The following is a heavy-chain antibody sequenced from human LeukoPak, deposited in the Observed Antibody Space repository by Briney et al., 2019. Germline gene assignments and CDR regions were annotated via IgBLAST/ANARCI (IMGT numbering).Heavy chain of an antibody. V-gene: IGHV1-2*02. CDR3: ARGSGWSVSDAFDI. CDR1: GYTFTGYY. D-gene: IGHD6-19*01. J-gene: IGHJ3*02. Sequence: ASVKVSCKASGYTFTGYYMHWVRQAPGQGLEWMGWINPNSGGTNYAQKFQGRVTMTRDTSISTAYMELSRLRSEDTAVYYCARGSGWSVSDAFDIWGQGTMVTVSS. CDR2: INPNSGGT.